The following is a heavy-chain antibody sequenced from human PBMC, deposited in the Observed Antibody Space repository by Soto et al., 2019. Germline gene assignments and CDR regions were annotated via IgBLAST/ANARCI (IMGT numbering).Heavy chain of an antibody. CDR1: ADSVSSNSAG. CDR2: TYYKSKWNN. CDR3: TGITWFRGMDV. V-gene: IGHV6-1*01. Sequence: PSPSLSLTYVISADSVSSNSAGLYSFRKSPSRGLEWLGRTYYKSKWNNDYALSVKSRITINPDTSKNQFSLHLYSVTPEDTAVDYCTGITWFRGMDVWGQGTPVTVSS. D-gene: IGHD3-10*01. J-gene: IGHJ6*02.